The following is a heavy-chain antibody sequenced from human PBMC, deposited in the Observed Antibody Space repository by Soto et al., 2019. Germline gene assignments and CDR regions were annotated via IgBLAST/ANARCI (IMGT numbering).Heavy chain of an antibody. D-gene: IGHD6-19*01. CDR2: TYYRSKWYN. CDR1: GDSVSSNSAA. CDR3: ARDDSHSSGWPYYFDY. Sequence: KQSQTLSLTCAISGDSVSSNSAAWNWIRQSPSRGLEWLGRTYYRSKWYNDYAVSVKSRITINPDTSKNQFSLQLNSVTPEDTAVYYCARDDSHSSGWPYYFDYWGQGTLVTVSS. V-gene: IGHV6-1*01. J-gene: IGHJ4*02.